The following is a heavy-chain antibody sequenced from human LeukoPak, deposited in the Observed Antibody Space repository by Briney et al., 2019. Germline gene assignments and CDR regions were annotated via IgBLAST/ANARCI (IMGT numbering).Heavy chain of an antibody. J-gene: IGHJ4*02. CDR2: IRSKPYGGTT. V-gene: IGHV3-49*03. D-gene: IGHD1-26*01. Sequence: GGSLRLSCAASGFTFSSYSMNWFRQAPGKGLEWVGFIRSKPYGGTTESAASVKGRFTLSRDDSKSIAYLQMNSLKAEDTAIYYCTRGSNSGSYYVDHWGQGTLVTVSS. CDR1: GFTFSSYS. CDR3: TRGSNSGSYYVDH.